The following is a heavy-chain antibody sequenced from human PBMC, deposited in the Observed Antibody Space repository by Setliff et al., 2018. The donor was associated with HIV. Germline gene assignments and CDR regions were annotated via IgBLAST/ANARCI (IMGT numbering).Heavy chain of an antibody. CDR3: ASASYYHDTSGYYGPEYFQH. Sequence: ASVKVSCKSSGYTLNSYRLSWVRQAPGQGLEWMGWISGYSVGHTKYAQKFQGRLTVTTDTSTNTTYMDLRSLTSDDTAVYYCASASYYHDTSGYYGPEYFQHWGQGTLVTVSS. CDR2: ISGYSVGHT. J-gene: IGHJ1*01. D-gene: IGHD3-22*01. CDR1: GYTLNSYR. V-gene: IGHV1-18*01.